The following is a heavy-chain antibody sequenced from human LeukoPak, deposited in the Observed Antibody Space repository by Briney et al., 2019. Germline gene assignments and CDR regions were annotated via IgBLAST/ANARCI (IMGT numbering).Heavy chain of an antibody. CDR3: TRGYCSSTKCPIYYGTDV. CDR2: SRNKPNSYTT. Sequence: PGGSLRLSCAASGFIFSDYYMDWVRQAPGKGLEWVGRSRNKPNSYTTEYAASVKGRFTISRDESKNSVDLQMNSLKIEDTAVYYCTRGYCSSTKCPIYYGTDVWGQGTTVTVSS. D-gene: IGHD2-2*01. CDR1: GFIFSDYY. V-gene: IGHV3-72*01. J-gene: IGHJ6*02.